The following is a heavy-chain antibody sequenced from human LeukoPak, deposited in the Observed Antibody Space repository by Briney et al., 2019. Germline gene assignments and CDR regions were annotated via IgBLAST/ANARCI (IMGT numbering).Heavy chain of an antibody. D-gene: IGHD3-9*01. V-gene: IGHV3-33*06. CDR3: AKRGVTGYKEGFDY. CDR2: IWYDGSNK. Sequence: GGSLRLSCAASGFTFSSYGMHWVRQAPGKGLEWVAVIWYDGSNKYYADSVKGRFTISRDISKNTLYLQMNSLRAEDTAVYYCAKRGVTGYKEGFDYWGQGTLVTVSS. CDR1: GFTFSSYG. J-gene: IGHJ4*02.